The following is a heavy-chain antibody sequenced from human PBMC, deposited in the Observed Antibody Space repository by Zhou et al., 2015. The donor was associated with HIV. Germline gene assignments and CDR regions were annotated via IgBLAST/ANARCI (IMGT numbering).Heavy chain of an antibody. Sequence: QVQLVQSGAEVKKPGSSVKVSCKASGGTFSSYAISWVRQAPGQGLEWMGGIIPIFGTANYAQKFQGRVTITADESTSTAYMELSSLRSEDTAVYYCARGDVVVPAAPIGHMDVWGKGTTVTVSS. CDR2: IIPIFGTA. J-gene: IGHJ6*04. CDR3: ARGDVVVPAAPIGHMDV. D-gene: IGHD2-2*01. V-gene: IGHV1-69*01. CDR1: GGTFSSYA.